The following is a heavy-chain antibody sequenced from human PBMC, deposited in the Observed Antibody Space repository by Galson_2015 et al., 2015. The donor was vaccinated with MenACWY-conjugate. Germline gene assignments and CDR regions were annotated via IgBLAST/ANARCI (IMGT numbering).Heavy chain of an antibody. J-gene: IGHJ6*03. V-gene: IGHV6-1*01. Sequence: CAISGDSVSRNTAAWHWIRQSPSRGLEWLARTYYRSKWYSDYAVSVKSRLTLKPDTSLNHISLQLNNLRAGDTAVYYCARALGGYCRRKPCPGNYMDVWGKGTTVTVFS. CDR3: ARALGGYCRRKPCPGNYMDV. D-gene: IGHD2-15*01. CDR2: TYYRSKWYS. CDR1: GDSVSRNTAA.